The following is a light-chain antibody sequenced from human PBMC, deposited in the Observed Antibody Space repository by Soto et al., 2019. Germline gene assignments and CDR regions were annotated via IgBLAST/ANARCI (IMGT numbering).Light chain of an antibody. Sequence: DIVMTQSPDSLAVSLGERATINCKSSQSVLYSSNNKDHLAWYQQQPGQPPKLLIYWASTRESGVPDRFSGSGSGTDFTLTISILQDEDVADYYCQHYYSTITFGQGTRLEVK. V-gene: IGKV4-1*01. CDR2: WAS. CDR1: QSVLYSSNNKDH. J-gene: IGKJ5*01. CDR3: QHYYSTIT.